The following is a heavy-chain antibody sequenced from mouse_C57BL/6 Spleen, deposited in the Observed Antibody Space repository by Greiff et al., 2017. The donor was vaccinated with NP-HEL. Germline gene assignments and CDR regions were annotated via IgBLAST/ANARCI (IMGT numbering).Heavy chain of an antibody. CDR1: GYAFSSSW. Sequence: VQLQQSGPELVKPGASVKISCKASGYAFSSSWMNWVKQRPGKGLEWIGQIYPGDGDTNYNGKFKGKATLTADKSSSTAYMQLSILTSEDSAVYFCARWSYDYGGGVAYWGQGTLVTVSA. CDR2: IYPGDGDT. J-gene: IGHJ3*01. CDR3: ARWSYDYGGGVAY. V-gene: IGHV1-82*01. D-gene: IGHD2-4*01.